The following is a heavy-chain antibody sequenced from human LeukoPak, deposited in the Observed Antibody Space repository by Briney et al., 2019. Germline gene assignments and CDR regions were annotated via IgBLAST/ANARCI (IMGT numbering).Heavy chain of an antibody. CDR3: TRDQRKYCSRTTCFVFDI. V-gene: IGHV3-53*01. J-gene: IGHJ3*02. CDR1: GFTVSSNY. Sequence: GGSLRLSCAASGFTVSSNYMSWVRQAPGKGLEWVSVIYSGGSTYYADSVKGRFTISRDNSKNTLYLQLNSLRAEDTAVYYCTRDQRKYCSRTTCFVFDIWGQGTVVSVSS. D-gene: IGHD2-2*01. CDR2: IYSGGST.